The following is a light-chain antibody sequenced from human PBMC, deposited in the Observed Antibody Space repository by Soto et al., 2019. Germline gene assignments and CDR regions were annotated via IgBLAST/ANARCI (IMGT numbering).Light chain of an antibody. CDR1: QGISSY. V-gene: IGKV1-8*01. CDR2: AAS. CDR3: QQYYSYPSF. Sequence: AIRMTQSPSSFSASTGDRVTITCRASQGISSYLAWYQQKPGKAPKLLIYAASTLQSGVPSRFSGSGSGTDFTLTFSFLQSEDFATYYFQQYYSYPSFFGGGTKVEIK. J-gene: IGKJ4*01.